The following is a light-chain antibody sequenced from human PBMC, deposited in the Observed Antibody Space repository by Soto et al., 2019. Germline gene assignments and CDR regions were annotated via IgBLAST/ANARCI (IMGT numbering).Light chain of an antibody. CDR3: HQYSNWPPWT. Sequence: EIVLTQSPGTLSLSPGERAILSCRASQSLSGNLAWYQQKPGQAPRLLIYRASTRATGVPARFSASGSGTEFTLTISSLQSEDSAVYYCHQYSNWPPWTFGPGTKVDIK. J-gene: IGKJ1*01. V-gene: IGKV3-15*01. CDR1: QSLSGN. CDR2: RAS.